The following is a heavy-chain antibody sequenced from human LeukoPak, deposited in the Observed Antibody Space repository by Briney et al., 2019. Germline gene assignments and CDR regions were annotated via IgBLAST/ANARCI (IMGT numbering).Heavy chain of an antibody. CDR3: GKTTTGYSSGQKPAWPVDY. J-gene: IGHJ4*02. V-gene: IGHV3-23*01. CDR1: GFTFGSYA. CDR2: IFGSGGSA. D-gene: IGHD6-19*01. Sequence: LPGGSLRLSCEASGFTFGSYAMYWVRQAPGKGLEWVAGIFGSGGSAHYADSAKGRFTISRDNSKNTVYLQINSLRAEDTAVYYCGKTTTGYSSGQKPAWPVDYWGQGTLVTVSS.